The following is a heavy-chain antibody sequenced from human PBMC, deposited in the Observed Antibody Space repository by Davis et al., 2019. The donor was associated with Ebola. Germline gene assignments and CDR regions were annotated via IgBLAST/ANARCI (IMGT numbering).Heavy chain of an antibody. CDR3: ARGWWYY. D-gene: IGHD2-15*01. CDR1: GFTFSSYG. V-gene: IGHV3-33*01. Sequence: GESLKISCAASGFTFSSYGMHWVRQAPGKGLEWVAVIWYDGSNKYYADSVKGRFTISRDNSKNTLYLQMNSLRAEDTAVYFCARGWWYYWGQGTPVTVSS. CDR2: IWYDGSNK. J-gene: IGHJ4*02.